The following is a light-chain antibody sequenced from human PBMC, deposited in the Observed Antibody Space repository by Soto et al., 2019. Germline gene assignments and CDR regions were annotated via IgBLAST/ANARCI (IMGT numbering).Light chain of an antibody. CDR3: QQYNTFWT. J-gene: IGKJ1*01. CDR2: DVS. Sequence: IQMTQSPSTLSASVGDGVTITCRASQTISSWLAWYQQKPGKAPKVLIYDVSTLGSGVPSRFSGSGSGTDFTLTISSLQPDDFATYYCQQYNTFWTFGQGTKVDIK. V-gene: IGKV1-5*01. CDR1: QTISSW.